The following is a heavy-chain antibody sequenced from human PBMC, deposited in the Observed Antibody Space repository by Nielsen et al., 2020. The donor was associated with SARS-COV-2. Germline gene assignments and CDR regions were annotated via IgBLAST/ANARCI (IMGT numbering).Heavy chain of an antibody. V-gene: IGHV3-21*04. CDR2: ISSSSSYI. J-gene: IGHJ6*02. CDR1: GFTFSSYS. D-gene: IGHD3-3*01. CDR3: ARDLRHDFWSGYWKPAEYYYGMDV. Sequence: GGSLRLSCAASGFTFSSYSMNWVRQAPGKGLEWVSSISSSSSYIYYADSVKGRFTISRDNAKNSLYLQMNSLRAEDTAVYYCARDLRHDFWSGYWKPAEYYYGMDVWGQGTTVTVSS.